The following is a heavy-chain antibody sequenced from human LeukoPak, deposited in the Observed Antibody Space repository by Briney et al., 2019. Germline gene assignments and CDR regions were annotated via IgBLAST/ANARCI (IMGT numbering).Heavy chain of an antibody. D-gene: IGHD6-13*01. J-gene: IGHJ6*02. V-gene: IGHV3-30*18. CDR3: AKDPERSSPYYYYGMDV. CDR1: GFTLNIYG. CDR2: ISYDGSNK. Sequence: GGSLRLSCAASGFTLNIYGMHWVRQAPGKGLEWVAVISYDGSNKYYADSVKGRFTISRDNSKNTLFLQMNSLRGEDTAVYYCAKDPERSSPYYYYGMDVWGQGTTVTVSS.